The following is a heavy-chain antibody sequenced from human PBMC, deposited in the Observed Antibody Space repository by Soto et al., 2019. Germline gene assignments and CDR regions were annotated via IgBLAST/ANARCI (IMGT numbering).Heavy chain of an antibody. V-gene: IGHV6-1*01. CDR3: ARVHCSAGTCLDGLDF. CDR1: EDSVSSNGAC. J-gene: IGHJ6*02. D-gene: IGHD2-15*01. Sequence: PSQTLSLTCVISEDSVSSNGACWNWIRQSPSRGLQWLGRIYYRSKWFHDYAASVESRMAINPDTSRNQFSLQLNYVTPEDTAVYYCARVHCSAGTCLDGLDFWGQGTTVTVSS. CDR2: IYYRSKWFH.